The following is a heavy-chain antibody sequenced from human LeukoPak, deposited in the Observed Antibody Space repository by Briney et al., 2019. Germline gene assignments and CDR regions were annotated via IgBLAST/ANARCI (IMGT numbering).Heavy chain of an antibody. CDR1: GFTFKNYG. V-gene: IGHV3-64*01. CDR2: ISSNGGST. Sequence: PGGSLRLSCATSGFTFKNYGMHWVRQAPGKGLEYVSAISSNGGSTYYANSVKGRFTISRDNSKNTLYLQMGSLRAEDMAVYYCARGRATVVTPGSSDWGQGTQVTVSS. J-gene: IGHJ4*02. CDR3: ARGRATVVTPGSSD. D-gene: IGHD4-23*01.